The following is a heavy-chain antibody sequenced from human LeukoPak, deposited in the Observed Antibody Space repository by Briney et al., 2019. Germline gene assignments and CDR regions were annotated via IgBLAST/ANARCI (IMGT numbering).Heavy chain of an antibody. D-gene: IGHD6-13*01. V-gene: IGHV1-58*02. J-gene: IGHJ4*02. CDR1: GFTFTSSA. CDR3: AAAGIAAAGNFDY. Sequence: GASVKVSCKASGFTFTSSAMQWVRQARGQRLEWIGWIVVGSGNTNYAQKFQERVTITRDMSTSTAYMELSSLRSEATAVYYCAAAGIAAAGNFDYWGQGTLVTVSS. CDR2: IVVGSGNT.